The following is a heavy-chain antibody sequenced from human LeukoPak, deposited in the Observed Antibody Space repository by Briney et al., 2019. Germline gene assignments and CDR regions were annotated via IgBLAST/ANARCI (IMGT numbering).Heavy chain of an antibody. D-gene: IGHD3-3*01. CDR2: ISAYNGNT. CDR3: ARDHRFLEWLLHNNWFDP. CDR1: GYTFTSYG. J-gene: IGHJ5*02. Sequence: ASVKVSCKASGYTFTSYGISWVRQAPGQGFEWMGWISAYNGNTNYAQKLQGRVTMTTDTSTSTAYMELRSLRSDDTAVYYCARDHRFLEWLLHNNWFDPWGQGTLVTVSS. V-gene: IGHV1-18*01.